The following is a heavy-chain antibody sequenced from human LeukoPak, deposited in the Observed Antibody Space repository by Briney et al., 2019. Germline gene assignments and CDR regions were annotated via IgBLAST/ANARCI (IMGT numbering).Heavy chain of an antibody. D-gene: IGHD3-16*02. V-gene: IGHV4-34*01. Sequence: TSETLSLTCAVYGGSFSGYYWSWIRQPPGKGLEWIGEINHSGGTNYNPSLKSRVTISVDTSKNQFSLKLSSVTAADTAVYYCARRDRGDYVWGSYRSLSPFDYWGQGTLVTVSS. J-gene: IGHJ4*02. CDR2: INHSGGT. CDR1: GGSFSGYY. CDR3: ARRDRGDYVWGSYRSLSPFDY.